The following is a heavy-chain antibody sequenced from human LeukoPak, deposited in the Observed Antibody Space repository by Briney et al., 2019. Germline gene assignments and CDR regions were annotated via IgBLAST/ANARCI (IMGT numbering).Heavy chain of an antibody. Sequence: GGSLRLSRVASGFTFSSHWMTWVRQAPGKGLEWVVNIKQGGSEKHYVDSVKGRFTISRDDAKNSLYLQMRTLRAEDAAMYYCAREGQGYGGKDYWGQGTRVTVSS. CDR2: IKQGGSEK. CDR3: AREGQGYGGKDY. V-gene: IGHV3-7*05. CDR1: GFTFSSHW. J-gene: IGHJ4*02. D-gene: IGHD4-23*01.